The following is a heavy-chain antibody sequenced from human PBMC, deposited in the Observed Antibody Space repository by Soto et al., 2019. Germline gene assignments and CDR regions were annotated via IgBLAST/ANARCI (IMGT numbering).Heavy chain of an antibody. CDR2: ITYDGNTI. D-gene: IGHD5-12*01. CDR1: GFSFSSCA. J-gene: IGHJ4*02. Sequence: QVQLVESGGGVVQPGRSLRLSCAASGFSFSSCAMHWVRQPPGKGLEWVAVITYDGNTIYYADSVKGRFTISRDNSKNTLYLQMNSLRAEDTAVYYCAAELGNSGYDGHDYWGQGTLVTVSS. CDR3: AAELGNSGYDGHDY. V-gene: IGHV3-30-3*01.